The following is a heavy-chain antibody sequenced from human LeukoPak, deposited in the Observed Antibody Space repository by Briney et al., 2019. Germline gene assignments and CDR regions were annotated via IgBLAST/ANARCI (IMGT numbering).Heavy chain of an antibody. CDR2: ISAYNGNT. V-gene: IGHV1-18*01. CDR3: AGGGPYGDYVDY. Sequence: ASVKVSCKASGGTFSSYAISWVRQAPGQGLEWMGWISAYNGNTNYAQKLQGRVTMTTDTSTSTAYMELRSLRSDDTAVYYCAGGGPYGDYVDYWGQGTLVTVSS. CDR1: GGTFSSYA. D-gene: IGHD4-17*01. J-gene: IGHJ4*02.